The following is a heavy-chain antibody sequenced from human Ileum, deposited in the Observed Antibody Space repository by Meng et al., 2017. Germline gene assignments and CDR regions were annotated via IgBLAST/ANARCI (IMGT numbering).Heavy chain of an antibody. J-gene: IGHJ4*02. CDR1: GYTFTGYY. D-gene: IGHD2-2*01. CDR3: ARVEGYCSSTSCPHFDY. CDR2: INPNSGGT. Sequence: ASVKVSCNASGYTFTGYYMHWVRQAPGQGLEWMGWINPNSGGTNYAQKFQGRVTMTRDTSISTAYMELSRLRSDDTAVYYCARVEGYCSSTSCPHFDYWGQGTLVTVSS. V-gene: IGHV1-2*02.